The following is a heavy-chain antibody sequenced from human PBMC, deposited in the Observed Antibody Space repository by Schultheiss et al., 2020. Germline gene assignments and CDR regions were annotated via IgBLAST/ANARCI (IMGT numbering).Heavy chain of an antibody. CDR2: INSDGSST. D-gene: IGHD5-24*01. V-gene: IGHV3-74*01. J-gene: IGHJ5*02. Sequence: GGSLRLSCAASGFTFSSYWMYWVRQAPGKGLVWVSRINSDGSSTRHADSVKGRFTISRDNAKNTLYLQMNSLRAEDTAVYYCARDIAGLVRGWLQFGEGGVGPFDPWGQGTLVTVAS. CDR1: GFTFSSYW. CDR3: ARDIAGLVRGWLQFGEGGVGPFDP.